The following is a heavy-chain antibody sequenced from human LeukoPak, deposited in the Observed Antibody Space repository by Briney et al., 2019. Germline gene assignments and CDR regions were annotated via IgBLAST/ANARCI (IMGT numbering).Heavy chain of an antibody. Sequence: GGSLRLSCAASGFTFSSYGMHCVRQAPGKGVEWVAVISYDGSNKYYADSVKGRFTISRDNSKNTLYLQMNSLRAEDTAVYYCAKDTAGLRLFYYGMDVWGQGTTVTVSS. CDR3: AKDTAGLRLFYYGMDV. D-gene: IGHD5-12*01. J-gene: IGHJ6*02. V-gene: IGHV3-30*18. CDR2: ISYDGSNK. CDR1: GFTFSSYG.